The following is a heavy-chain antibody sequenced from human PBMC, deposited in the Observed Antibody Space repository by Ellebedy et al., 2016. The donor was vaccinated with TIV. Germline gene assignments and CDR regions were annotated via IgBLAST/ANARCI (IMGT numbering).Heavy chain of an antibody. J-gene: IGHJ3*01. CDR3: ARESYGAFDV. V-gene: IGHV3-48*02. CDR1: GFTPGNHA. Sequence: GESLKISCAGAGFTPGNHAMTWVRQAPGKGLEWISYISSSSSPIYYADSVKGRFTVSRDNAKNSLFLQMNSLRDDDTAVYYCARESYGAFDVWGQGTVVTVSS. D-gene: IGHD4-17*01. CDR2: ISSSSSPI.